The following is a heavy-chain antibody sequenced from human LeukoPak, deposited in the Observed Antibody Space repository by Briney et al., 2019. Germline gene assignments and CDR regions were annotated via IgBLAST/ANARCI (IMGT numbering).Heavy chain of an antibody. Sequence: QPGGSLRLSCAASGFSFSPYAMSWIRLAPGKGLEWVAGIVGDASDTYYIESVKGRFTLSRDNFKNTMSLEMNNLRVEDTAIYYCAKDFKSGDGFWDFDYWGQGILVTVSS. D-gene: IGHD5-24*01. CDR1: GFSFSPYA. J-gene: IGHJ4*02. CDR2: IVGDASDT. CDR3: AKDFKSGDGFWDFDY. V-gene: IGHV3-23*01.